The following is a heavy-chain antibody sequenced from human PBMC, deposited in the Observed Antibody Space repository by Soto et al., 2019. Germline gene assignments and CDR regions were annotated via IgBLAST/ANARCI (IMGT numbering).Heavy chain of an antibody. V-gene: IGHV1-3*01. Sequence: ASVKVSCKASGYTFTSYAMHWVRQAPGQRLEWMGWINAGNGNTKYSQKFQGRVTITRDTSASTAYMELSSLRSEDTAVYYCARDDYGDYNNYYYYYMDVWGKGTTVTVSS. CDR1: GYTFTSYA. J-gene: IGHJ6*03. D-gene: IGHD4-17*01. CDR3: ARDDYGDYNNYYYYYMDV. CDR2: INAGNGNT.